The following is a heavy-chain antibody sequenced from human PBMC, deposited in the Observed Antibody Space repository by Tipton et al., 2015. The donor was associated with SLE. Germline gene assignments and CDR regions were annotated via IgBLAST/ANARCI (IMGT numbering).Heavy chain of an antibody. CDR2: INHIGST. Sequence: LRLSCAVYGGSFSGYYWSWIRQPPGKGLEWIGEINHIGSTNYNPSLKSRVTISVDTSENQFSLKLSSVTAADTAVYYCARARGGSYYIYYCGMDVWGQGTTVPVSS. D-gene: IGHD1-26*01. V-gene: IGHV4-34*01. CDR1: GGSFSGYY. J-gene: IGHJ6*02. CDR3: ARARGGSYYIYYCGMDV.